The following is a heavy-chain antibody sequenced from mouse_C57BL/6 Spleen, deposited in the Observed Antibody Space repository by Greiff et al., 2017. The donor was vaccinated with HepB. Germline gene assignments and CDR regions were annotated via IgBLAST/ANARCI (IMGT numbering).Heavy chain of an antibody. CDR3: ARDYYYGSSYRYFDV. CDR1: GYTFTDYN. CDR2: INPNNGGT. J-gene: IGHJ1*03. V-gene: IGHV1-18*01. D-gene: IGHD1-1*01. Sequence: EVQLQQSGPELVKPGASVKIPCKASGYTFTDYNMDWVKQSHGKSLEWIGDINPNNGGTIYNQKFKGKATLTVDKSSSTAYMELRSLTSEDTAVYYCARDYYYGSSYRYFDVWGTGTTVTVSS.